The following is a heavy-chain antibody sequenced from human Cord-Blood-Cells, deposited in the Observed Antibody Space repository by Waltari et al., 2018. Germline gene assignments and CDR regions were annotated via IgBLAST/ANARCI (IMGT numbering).Heavy chain of an antibody. J-gene: IGHJ6*02. CDR1: GYTLTELS. D-gene: IGHD5-12*01. V-gene: IGHV1-24*01. Sequence: QVQLVQSGAEVKKPAASVKVSCKVSGYTLTELSMHWVRQAPGNGLEWTGGFDPEDGETIYAQKFQGRVTMTEDTSTDTAYMELSSLRSEDTAVYYCATVRYSGYEFHYYYYGMDVWGQGTTVTVSS. CDR3: ATVRYSGYEFHYYYYGMDV. CDR2: FDPEDGET.